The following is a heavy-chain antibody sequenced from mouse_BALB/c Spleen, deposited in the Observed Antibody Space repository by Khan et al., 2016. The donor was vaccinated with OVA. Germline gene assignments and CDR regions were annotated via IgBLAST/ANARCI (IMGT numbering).Heavy chain of an antibody. J-gene: IGHJ3*01. CDR2: IDPENGND. D-gene: IGHD3-1*01. V-gene: IGHV14-1*02. Sequence: VQLKESGAELVGPGALVKLSCKASGFNIKDYYIHWVKQRPEQGLEWIGWIDPENGNDIYDPMFQGKASITADTSSNTAYMQLNSLTSDDTAVFYCARSGYEALFAYWGQGTLVSVSA. CDR1: GFNIKDYY. CDR3: ARSGYEALFAY.